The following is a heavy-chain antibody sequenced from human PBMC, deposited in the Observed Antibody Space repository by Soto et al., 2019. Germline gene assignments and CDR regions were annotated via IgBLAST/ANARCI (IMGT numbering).Heavy chain of an antibody. CDR1: GYTFTSYY. CDR2: INPSGGST. D-gene: IGHD6-19*01. V-gene: IGHV1-46*03. Sequence: ASVMLSWKASGYTFTSYYMHWVRQAPGQGLEWMGIINPSGGSTSYAQKFQGRVTMTRDTSTSAGYMELSSLRAEDTAVFYCGRGGAIGQIAVARAEYFQHWGQGTPVPVSS. J-gene: IGHJ1*01. CDR3: GRGGAIGQIAVARAEYFQH.